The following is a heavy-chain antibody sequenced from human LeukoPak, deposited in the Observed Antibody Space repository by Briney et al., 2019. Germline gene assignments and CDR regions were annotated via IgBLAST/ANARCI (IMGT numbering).Heavy chain of an antibody. J-gene: IGHJ6*03. CDR2: IKQDGSEK. D-gene: IGHD3-3*01. Sequence: VGSLRLSCAASGFTFSSYWMSWVRQAPGKGLEWVANIKQDGSEKYYVDSVKGRFTISRDNAKNSLYLQMNSLRAEDTAVYYCARDKSFTIFGVVIPLGYYMDVWGKGTTVTVSS. CDR1: GFTFSSYW. V-gene: IGHV3-7*01. CDR3: ARDKSFTIFGVVIPLGYYMDV.